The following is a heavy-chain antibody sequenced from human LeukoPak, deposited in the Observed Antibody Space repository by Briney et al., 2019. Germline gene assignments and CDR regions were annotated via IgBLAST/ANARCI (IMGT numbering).Heavy chain of an antibody. CDR3: ARAILRRIVGWAPFELSNWFDP. D-gene: IGHD2-21*01. V-gene: IGHV4-59*10. Sequence: NPSETLSLTCAVYGGSFSGYYWSWIRQPAGRGLEYIGRIYTSGSTNYNPSLKSRVTMSVDTSKNQFSLKLSSVTAADTAVYYCARAILRRIVGWAPFELSNWFDPWGQGTLVTVSS. CDR1: GGSFSGYY. CDR2: IYTSGST. J-gene: IGHJ5*02.